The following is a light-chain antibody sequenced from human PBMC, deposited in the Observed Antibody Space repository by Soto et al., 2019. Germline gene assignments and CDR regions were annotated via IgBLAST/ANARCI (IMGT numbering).Light chain of an antibody. CDR3: RQRYNWPLT. Sequence: TVLTQSPATLSLSPGERATLSCKASQSIGNSLGWFQQKPGQAPRLLIDDAFNRATGIPARFTGSGSGSDFTLTISSLEPEDFGVYYCRQRYNWPLTFGGGTNVEIK. J-gene: IGKJ4*01. CDR1: QSIGNS. V-gene: IGKV3-11*01. CDR2: DAF.